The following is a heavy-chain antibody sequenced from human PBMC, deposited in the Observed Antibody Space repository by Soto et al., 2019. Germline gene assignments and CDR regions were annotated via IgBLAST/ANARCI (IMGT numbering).Heavy chain of an antibody. CDR1: GFTFSSYA. D-gene: IGHD3-22*01. V-gene: IGHV3-30-3*01. Sequence: GGSLRLSCAASGFTFSSYAMHWVRQAPGKGLEWVAVISYDGSNKYYADSVKGRFTISRDNSKNTLYLQMNSLRAEDTAVYYCARGKRGGDDSSGYYTRRWYFDLWGRGTLVTVSS. CDR2: ISYDGSNK. CDR3: ARGKRGGDDSSGYYTRRWYFDL. J-gene: IGHJ2*01.